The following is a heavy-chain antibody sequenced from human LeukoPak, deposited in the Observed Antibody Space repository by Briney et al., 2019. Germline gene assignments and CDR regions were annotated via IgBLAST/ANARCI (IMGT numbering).Heavy chain of an antibody. Sequence: SETLSLTCTVSSGSISSSSYYWGWIRQPPGKGLEWIGSIYYSGTTYYNPSLKSRVTIPVDTSKNQFSLKLSSVTAADTAVYYCARRKGDYVNWFDPWGQGTLVTVSS. V-gene: IGHV4-39*01. D-gene: IGHD4-17*01. CDR3: ARRKGDYVNWFDP. J-gene: IGHJ5*02. CDR1: SGSISSSSYY. CDR2: IYYSGTT.